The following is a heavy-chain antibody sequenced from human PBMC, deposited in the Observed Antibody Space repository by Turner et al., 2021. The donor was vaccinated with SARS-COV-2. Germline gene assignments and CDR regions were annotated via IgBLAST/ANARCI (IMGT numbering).Heavy chain of an antibody. CDR3: ARRTSFLNSWIFDS. Sequence: QVHLQESGPGLVKPSETLSRTCTVSGDSISAYYCPWIRQPPGKGLEWIGDIYYNGGTHDTPTLKSRVTMSVDTSKSQFSLKMTSVTAVDTDVYYCARRTSFLNSWIFDSWGQGTLVTVSS. CDR2: IYYNGGT. CDR1: GDSISAYY. D-gene: IGHD1-26*01. V-gene: IGHV4-59*01. J-gene: IGHJ4*02.